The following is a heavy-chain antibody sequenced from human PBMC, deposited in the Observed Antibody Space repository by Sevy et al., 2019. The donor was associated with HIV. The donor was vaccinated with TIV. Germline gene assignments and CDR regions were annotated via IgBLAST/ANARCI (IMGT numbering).Heavy chain of an antibody. Sequence: SQTLSLTCAISGDSVSSNSAAWYWIRQSPSRGLEWLGRTYYRAKWYHHYAVSMRGRITVDPDTSDNLVSLQLNSVTPDDSGVYYCARVREGKFRTVDGLGVWGQGTTVTVSS. J-gene: IGHJ6*02. V-gene: IGHV6-1*01. CDR2: TYYRAKWYH. CDR1: GDSVSSNSAA. CDR3: ARVREGKFRTVDGLGV. D-gene: IGHD4-17*01.